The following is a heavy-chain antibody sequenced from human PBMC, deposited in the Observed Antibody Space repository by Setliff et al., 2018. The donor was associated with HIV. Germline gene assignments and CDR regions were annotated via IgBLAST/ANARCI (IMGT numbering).Heavy chain of an antibody. CDR3: ARVRGKGYISGWYYFNY. CDR1: GGSISSHY. CDR2: IYISGST. Sequence: SETLSFTCTVSGGSISSHYWSWIRQPPGKGLEWIGYIYISGSTNYNPSLKSRVTISVDTSKNQFSLKLSSVTAADTAVYYCARVRGKGYISGWYYFNYWGQGTLVTVSS. D-gene: IGHD6-19*01. V-gene: IGHV4-4*08. J-gene: IGHJ4*02.